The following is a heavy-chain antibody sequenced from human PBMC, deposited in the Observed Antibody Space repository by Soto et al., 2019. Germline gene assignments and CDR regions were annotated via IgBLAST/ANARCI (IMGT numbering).Heavy chain of an antibody. J-gene: IGHJ5*02. CDR1: GYTFTSYG. D-gene: IGHD5-12*01. V-gene: IGHV1-18*01. CDR2: ISAYNGNT. Sequence: RASVKVSCKASGYTFTSYGISWVRQAPGQGLEWMGWISAYNGNTNYAQKLQGRVTMTTDTSTSTAYMELRSLRSDDTAVYYCARDLRGYDPNWFDPWGQGTLVTVSS. CDR3: ARDLRGYDPNWFDP.